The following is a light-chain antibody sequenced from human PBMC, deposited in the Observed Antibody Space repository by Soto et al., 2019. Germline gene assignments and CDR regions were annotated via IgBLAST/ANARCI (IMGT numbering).Light chain of an antibody. CDR1: QSITTL. V-gene: IGKV1-5*03. J-gene: IGKJ1*01. CDR3: QDDCLYPWT. Sequence: DIQMTQSPSTLSASVGDRVAITCRASQSITTLLAWYQQKPGKAPKLLIYKASSLQSEAPSRFSGSGSGTDVTLTISTPQTDDVATYYYQDDCLYPWTFGQGTMVEVQ. CDR2: KAS.